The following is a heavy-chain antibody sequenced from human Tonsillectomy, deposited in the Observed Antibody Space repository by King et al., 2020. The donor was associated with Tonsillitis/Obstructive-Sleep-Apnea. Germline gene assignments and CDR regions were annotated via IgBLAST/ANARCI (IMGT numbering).Heavy chain of an antibody. CDR1: GGTFSSYA. V-gene: IGHV1-69*01. Sequence: VQLVESGAEVKKPGSSVKVSCKASGGTFSSYAISWVRQAPGQGLEWMGGIIPIFGTANYAQKFQGRVTITADESTSTAYMELSSLRSEDTAVYYCARGDYDFWSGYLAGTNWFDPWGQGTLVTVSS. J-gene: IGHJ5*02. CDR3: ARGDYDFWSGYLAGTNWFDP. D-gene: IGHD3-3*01. CDR2: IIPIFGTA.